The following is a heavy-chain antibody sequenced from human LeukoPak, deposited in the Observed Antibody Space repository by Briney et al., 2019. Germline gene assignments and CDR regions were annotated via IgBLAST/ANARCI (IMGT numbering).Heavy chain of an antibody. CDR3: ARVDYDSSGYFDF. V-gene: IGHV4-59*01. CDR2: IYYSGST. D-gene: IGHD3-22*01. Sequence: PSETLSLTCTVSCGSISTYYWSWIRQPPGKGLEWIGFIYYSGSTNYNPSLKSRVTISVDTSKNHFSLKLYSVIAADTAVYYCARVDYDSSGYFDFWGQGTLVTVSS. J-gene: IGHJ4*02. CDR1: CGSISTYY.